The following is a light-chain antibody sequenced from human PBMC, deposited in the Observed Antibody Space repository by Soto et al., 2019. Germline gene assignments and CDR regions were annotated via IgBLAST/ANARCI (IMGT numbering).Light chain of an antibody. J-gene: IGKJ1*01. CDR1: QTISTF. V-gene: IGKV1-39*01. CDR2: RAS. CDR3: QQSYSSPPWT. Sequence: DIQMTQSPSSLSASVGDRVTISCRASQTISTFLNWYQQKPGTAPRLLIYRASSVNSGVPPRFSGSGSGRDFTLTISSLRPEDIVTYFCQQSYSSPPWTFGQGTKVDIK.